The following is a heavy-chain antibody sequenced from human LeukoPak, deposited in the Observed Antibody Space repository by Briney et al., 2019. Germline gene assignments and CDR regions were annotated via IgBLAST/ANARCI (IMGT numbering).Heavy chain of an antibody. Sequence: SETLSLTCTVSGGSISSYYWSWIRQPPGKGLEWIGYIYYSGSTNYNPSLKSRVTISVDTPKNQFSLKLSSVTAADTAVYYCARDLSGSAYFDYWGQGTLVTVSS. V-gene: IGHV4-59*01. CDR1: GGSISSYY. CDR3: ARDLSGSAYFDY. D-gene: IGHD5-12*01. J-gene: IGHJ4*02. CDR2: IYYSGST.